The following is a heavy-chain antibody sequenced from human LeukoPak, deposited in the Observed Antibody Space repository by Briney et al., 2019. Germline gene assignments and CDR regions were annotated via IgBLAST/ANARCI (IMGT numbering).Heavy chain of an antibody. CDR3: ARGFDSDWFDP. J-gene: IGHJ5*02. CDR2: IYHSGST. Sequence: SETLSLTCAVSGGSISSGGYSWSWIRQPPGKGLEWIGYIYHSGSTYYNPSLKSRVTISVDTSKNQFSLKLSSVTAADTAVYYCARGFDSDWFDPWGQGTLVTVSS. V-gene: IGHV4-30-2*01. CDR1: GGSISSGGYS. D-gene: IGHD2-21*01.